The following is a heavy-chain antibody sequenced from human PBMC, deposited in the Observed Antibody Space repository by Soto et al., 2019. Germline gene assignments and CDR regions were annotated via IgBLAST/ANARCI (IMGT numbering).Heavy chain of an antibody. J-gene: IGHJ5*02. Sequence: QVQLQESGPGLVAPSQTLSLTCTVSGGSISSGNYYWTWIRQHPGKGREWIAYIYYTGSTYYNPSLKSRVTISLDTSENQFSLKLSSVTAADTAVYYCARGVTRKRFDPWGQGTLVTVSS. V-gene: IGHV4-31*03. CDR3: ARGVTRKRFDP. CDR2: IYYTGST. CDR1: GGSISSGNYY.